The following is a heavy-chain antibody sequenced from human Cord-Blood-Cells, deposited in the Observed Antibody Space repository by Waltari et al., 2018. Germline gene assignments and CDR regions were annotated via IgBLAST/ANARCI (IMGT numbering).Heavy chain of an antibody. CDR1: GGSISSYY. D-gene: IGHD3-22*01. CDR3: ARHKVYDSSGYYDAFDI. J-gene: IGHJ3*02. CDR2: IYYSGST. V-gene: IGHV4-59*08. Sequence: QVQLQESGPGLVKPSETLSLTCTVSGGSISSYYWSWIRQPPGKGLEWIGYIYYSGSTNYNPSRKSRVTISVDTSKNQFSLKLSSVTAADTAVYYCARHKVYDSSGYYDAFDIWGQGTMVTVSS.